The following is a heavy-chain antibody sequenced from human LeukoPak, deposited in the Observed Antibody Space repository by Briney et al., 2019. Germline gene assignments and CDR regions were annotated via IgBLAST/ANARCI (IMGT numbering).Heavy chain of an antibody. D-gene: IGHD4-17*01. V-gene: IGHV3-23*01. J-gene: IGHJ4*02. Sequence: RGSLRLSCAASAFTFNKYAMNWVRQAPGKGLEWVSSISGGGETTYYADSAKGRFTISRDNSQNTLYLQMNSLRAEDTAVYYCARDYADYVGYFFFDYWGQGTLVTVSS. CDR1: AFTFNKYA. CDR2: ISGGGETT. CDR3: ARDYADYVGYFFFDY.